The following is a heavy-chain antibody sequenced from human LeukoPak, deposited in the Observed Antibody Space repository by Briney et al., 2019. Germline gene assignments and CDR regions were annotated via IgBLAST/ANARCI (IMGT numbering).Heavy chain of an antibody. CDR1: GXXXXXYX. Sequence: GGSLRLSCGVXGXXXXXYXXXXVXXAPXXXLXXVANLKQXGSQKSYVDSVKGXXTISSDNARNTLYLQMNSLRVEDXAVYFXASFGKQQLVGSDYWGQGALVTVSS. CDR2: LKQXGSQK. CDR3: ASFGKQQLVGSDY. J-gene: IGHJ4*02. V-gene: IGHV3-7*03. D-gene: IGHD6-13*01.